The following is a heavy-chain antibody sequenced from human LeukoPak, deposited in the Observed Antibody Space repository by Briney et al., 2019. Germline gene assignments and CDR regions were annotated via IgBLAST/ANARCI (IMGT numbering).Heavy chain of an antibody. V-gene: IGHV1-2*02. CDR2: IKPNSGGT. CDR3: ASLPSQYDILTGDYGRHDY. J-gene: IGHJ4*02. D-gene: IGHD3-9*01. Sequence: ASVKVSCKASGYIFADYYIHWVRQAPGQGLEWMGWIKPNSGGTRSAQKFQGRVTITADKSTSTAYMELSSLRSEDTAVYYCASLPSQYDILTGDYGRHDYWGQGTLVTVSS. CDR1: GYIFADYY.